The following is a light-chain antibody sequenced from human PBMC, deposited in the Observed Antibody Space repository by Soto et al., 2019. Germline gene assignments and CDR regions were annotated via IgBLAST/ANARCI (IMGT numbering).Light chain of an antibody. Sequence: QSALTQPASVSGSPGQSITISCTGTSSDVGGYNYVSWYQQHPGKAPKLMISDVGNRPSGVSNRFSGSKSGNTASLTISGLQAEDEADYYCCSYTSSTIYVFGTGTKVTVL. J-gene: IGLJ1*01. CDR1: SSDVGGYNY. V-gene: IGLV2-14*03. CDR3: CSYTSSTIYV. CDR2: DVG.